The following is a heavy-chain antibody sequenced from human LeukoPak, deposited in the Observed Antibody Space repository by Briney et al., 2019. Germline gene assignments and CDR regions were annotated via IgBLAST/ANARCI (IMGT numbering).Heavy chain of an antibody. Sequence: PGGSLRLSCAASGFTFSSYSMNWVRQAPGKGLEWVAVIWYDGSNKYYADSVKGRFTISRDNAKNSLYLQMNSLRAEDTALYYCAKGVGATPLNAFDIWGQGTMVTVSS. V-gene: IGHV3-33*03. J-gene: IGHJ3*02. CDR3: AKGVGATPLNAFDI. D-gene: IGHD1-26*01. CDR1: GFTFSSYS. CDR2: IWYDGSNK.